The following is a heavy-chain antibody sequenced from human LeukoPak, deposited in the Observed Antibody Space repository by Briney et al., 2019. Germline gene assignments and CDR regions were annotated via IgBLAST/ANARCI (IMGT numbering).Heavy chain of an antibody. J-gene: IGHJ6*03. Sequence: PGGSLRLSCAASGFTFSDYYMSWIRQAPGKGLERVSYISSSGSTIYSADSVKGRFTISRDNAKNSLYLQMNSLRAEDTAVYYCARLLMVRGVISHMDVWGKGTTVTVSS. CDR2: ISSSGSTI. CDR1: GFTFSDYY. D-gene: IGHD3-10*01. V-gene: IGHV3-11*04. CDR3: ARLLMVRGVISHMDV.